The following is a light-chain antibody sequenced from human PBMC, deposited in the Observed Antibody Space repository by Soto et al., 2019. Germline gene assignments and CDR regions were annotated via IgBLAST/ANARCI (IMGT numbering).Light chain of an antibody. CDR1: QSISSY. V-gene: IGKV1-39*01. CDR3: QQSYSTPRYS. J-gene: IGKJ2*01. CDR2: EAS. Sequence: DIQMTQSPSSLSASVGERVTITCRASQSISSYLNWYQQKPGKAPRLLIYEASRLESGVPSRISGSGSGTEFTLTISSLQPDDFATYYCQQSYSTPRYSFGQGTKVDIK.